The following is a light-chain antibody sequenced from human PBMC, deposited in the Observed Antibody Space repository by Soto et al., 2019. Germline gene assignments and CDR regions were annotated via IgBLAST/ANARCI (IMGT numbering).Light chain of an antibody. CDR3: QQYNNWPPLT. Sequence: EIVMTQSPATLSVSPGGRATVSCRASQSVSSNLAWYQQKPGQAPRLLIYGASTRATGIPARFSGSGSGTEFTLTISSLQSEDFAVYYCQQYNNWPPLTFGGGTKVDI. CDR2: GAS. V-gene: IGKV3-15*01. J-gene: IGKJ4*01. CDR1: QSVSSN.